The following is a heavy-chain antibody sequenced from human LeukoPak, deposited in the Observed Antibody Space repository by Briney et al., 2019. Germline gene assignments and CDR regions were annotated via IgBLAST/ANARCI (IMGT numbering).Heavy chain of an antibody. J-gene: IGHJ3*02. CDR2: ISYDGSNK. CDR3: ARAKVRSSGWLDAFDI. D-gene: IGHD6-19*01. CDR1: GFTFSSYA. V-gene: IGHV3-30-3*01. Sequence: GGSLRLSCAASGFTFSSYAMHWVRQAPGKGLEWVAVISYDGSNKYYADSLKGRFTISRDNSKNTLYMQMNSLRAEDTAVYYCARAKVRSSGWLDAFDIWGQGTMVTVSS.